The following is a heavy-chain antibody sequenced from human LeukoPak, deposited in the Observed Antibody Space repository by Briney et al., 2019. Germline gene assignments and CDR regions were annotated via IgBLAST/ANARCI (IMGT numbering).Heavy chain of an antibody. J-gene: IGHJ4*02. CDR1: GFTFSSYW. CDR2: IKQDGSEK. Sequence: GGSLRLSCAASGFTFSSYWMSWVRQAPGKGLEWVANIKQDGSEKYYVDSVKGRFTISRDNAKNSLYLQMNSLRAEDTAVYYCAKVSVRGVTITNFGSWGQGTLVTVSS. CDR3: AKVSVRGVTITNFGS. D-gene: IGHD3-10*01. V-gene: IGHV3-7*01.